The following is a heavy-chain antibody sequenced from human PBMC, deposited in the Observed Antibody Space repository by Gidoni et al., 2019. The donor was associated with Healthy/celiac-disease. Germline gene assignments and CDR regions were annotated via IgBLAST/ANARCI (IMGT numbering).Heavy chain of an antibody. J-gene: IGHJ4*02. CDR3: AKDSSYGSLYYFDY. CDR2: ISYDGSNK. CDR1: GFTFSSYG. Sequence: QVQLVESGGGVVQPGRSLRLSCAASGFTFSSYGMHWVRQAPGKGLEWVAVISYDGSNKYYADSVKGRFTISRDNSKNTLYLQMNSLRAEDTAVYYCAKDSSYGSLYYFDYWGQGTLVTVSS. V-gene: IGHV3-30*18. D-gene: IGHD5-18*01.